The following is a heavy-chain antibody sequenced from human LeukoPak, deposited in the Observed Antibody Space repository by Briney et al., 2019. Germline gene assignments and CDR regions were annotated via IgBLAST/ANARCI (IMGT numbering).Heavy chain of an antibody. Sequence: GASVKVSCKASGGTFSSYAISWVRQAPGQGLEWMGRIIPILGIANYAQKFQGRVTITADKSTSTAYMELSSLRSEDTAVYYCARDWGGEIYFDYWGQGTLVTVSS. CDR3: ARDWGGEIYFDY. D-gene: IGHD3-10*01. J-gene: IGHJ4*02. CDR1: GGTFSSYA. V-gene: IGHV1-69*04. CDR2: IIPILGIA.